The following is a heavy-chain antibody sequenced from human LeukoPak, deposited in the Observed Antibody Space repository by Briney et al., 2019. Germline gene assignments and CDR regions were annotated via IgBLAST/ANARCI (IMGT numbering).Heavy chain of an antibody. CDR3: ARGSGSRGYYFDY. Sequence: SVKVSCEASGGTFSSYAISWVRQAPGQGLEWMGRIIPILGIANYAQKFQGRVTITADKSTSTAYMELSSLRSEDTAVYYCARGSGSRGYYFDYWGQGTLVTVSS. J-gene: IGHJ4*02. D-gene: IGHD1-26*01. CDR1: GGTFSSYA. V-gene: IGHV1-69*04. CDR2: IIPILGIA.